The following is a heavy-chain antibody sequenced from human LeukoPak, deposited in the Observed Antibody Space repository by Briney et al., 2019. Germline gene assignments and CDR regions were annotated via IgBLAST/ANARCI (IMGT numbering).Heavy chain of an antibody. V-gene: IGHV3-53*04. J-gene: IGHJ4*02. CDR3: ARAPEWLIFDY. Sequence: PGGSLRLSCAASGFTVSSYYMTWVRQAPGKGLEWVSVIYSGGSTYYADSVKGRFTISRHNSKNTLYLQMNSLRAEDTAVYYCARAPEWLIFDYWGQGTLVTVSS. D-gene: IGHD6-19*01. CDR1: GFTVSSYY. CDR2: IYSGGST.